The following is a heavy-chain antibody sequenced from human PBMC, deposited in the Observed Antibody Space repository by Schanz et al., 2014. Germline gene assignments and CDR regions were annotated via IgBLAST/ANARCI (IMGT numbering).Heavy chain of an antibody. CDR2: IKPDGSEK. Sequence: EVQLVESGGGLVKPGGSLRLSCAASGFTMRNEWMSWVRQAPGKGLDWVGIIKPDGSEKFYVDSVKGRFTISRDNAKNLMYLHLNSLRAEDTAVYYCAREVGGSFGQHYWGQGALVTVSS. V-gene: IGHV3-7*01. D-gene: IGHD1-26*01. J-gene: IGHJ4*02. CDR3: AREVGGSFGQHY. CDR1: GFTMRNEW.